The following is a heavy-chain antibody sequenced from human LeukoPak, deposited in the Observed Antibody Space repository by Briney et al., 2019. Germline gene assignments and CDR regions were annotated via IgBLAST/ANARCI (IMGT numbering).Heavy chain of an antibody. D-gene: IGHD3-10*01. CDR2: IRSSSSTI. CDR3: ARSLHAFDI. Sequence: GGSLRLFCAASGFTFSSYSMNWVRQAPGKGLEWVSYIRSSSSTIYYADSVKGRFTISTDNANNSLYLQMNSLRAEDTAVYYCARSLHAFDIWGQGTMVTVSS. V-gene: IGHV3-48*01. J-gene: IGHJ3*02. CDR1: GFTFSSYS.